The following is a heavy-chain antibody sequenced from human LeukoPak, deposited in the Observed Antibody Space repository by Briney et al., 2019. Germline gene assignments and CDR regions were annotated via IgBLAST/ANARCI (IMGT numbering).Heavy chain of an antibody. D-gene: IGHD3-22*01. CDR2: INPSGGST. V-gene: IGHV1-46*01. Sequence: GASVKVSCKASGYTFTSYYMHWVRQAPGQGLEWMGIINPSGGSTSYAQKFQGRVTMTRDTSTSTVYMELSSLRSEDTAVYYCAKVLLFWARGYRSPYFDYWGQGTLVTVSS. CDR3: AKVLLFWARGYRSPYFDY. CDR1: GYTFTSYY. J-gene: IGHJ4*02.